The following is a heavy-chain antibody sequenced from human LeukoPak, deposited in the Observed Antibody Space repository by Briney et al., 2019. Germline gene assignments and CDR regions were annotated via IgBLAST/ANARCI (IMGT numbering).Heavy chain of an antibody. CDR2: INPNSGGT. CDR1: GYTFADYF. V-gene: IGHV1-2*02. CDR3: ARSPVRFGELSLFWYLDL. Sequence: ASVKVSCKASGYTFADYFMHWVRQAPGQGLEWMGWINPNSGGTNYAQKFQGRVTMTRDTYISTAYMELSRLRSDDTAVYYCARSPVRFGELSLFWYLDLWGRGTLVTVS. D-gene: IGHD3-10*01. J-gene: IGHJ2*01.